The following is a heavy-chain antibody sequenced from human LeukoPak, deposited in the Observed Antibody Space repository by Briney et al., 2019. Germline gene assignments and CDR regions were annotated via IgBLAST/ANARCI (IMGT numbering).Heavy chain of an antibody. J-gene: IGHJ4*02. CDR3: AKSPLKYSSGWAGY. D-gene: IGHD6-19*01. Sequence: PGRPLRLSCAASGFTLSAYVMHWVRQAPGKGLEWVAVILLDENSSYYVDSVKGRFTISRDNSKKMLYLQMNSLRAEDTAVYYCAKSPLKYSSGWAGYWGQGTLVTVSS. V-gene: IGHV3-30*18. CDR1: GFTLSAYV. CDR2: ILLDENSS.